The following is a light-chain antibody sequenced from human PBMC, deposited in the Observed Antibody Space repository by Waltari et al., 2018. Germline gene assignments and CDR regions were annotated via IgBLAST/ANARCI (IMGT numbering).Light chain of an antibody. V-gene: IGLV2-14*03. CDR2: DSS. J-gene: IGLJ2*01. CDR1: SRDVGGFNF. CDR3: SSYTNRRDVL. Sequence: QSALTQPASVPGSPGRSITLPCPGTSRDVGGFNFVSWYKQHPGKAPKLMIYDSSNRPSALSNRFSGSTSGNTASLTICGRQADDEAYYYCSSYTNRRDVLFGGGTKLTVL.